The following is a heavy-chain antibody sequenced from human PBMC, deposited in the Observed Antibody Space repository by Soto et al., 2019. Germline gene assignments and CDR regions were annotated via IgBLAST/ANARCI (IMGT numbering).Heavy chain of an antibody. Sequence: GGPLRLSCAASGFTFSSYGMHWVRQAPGKGLEWVAVISYDGSNKYYADSVKGRFTISRDNSKNTLYLQMNSLRAEDTAVYYCAKDREQLASFDYWGQGTLVTVSS. CDR1: GFTFSSYG. CDR2: ISYDGSNK. D-gene: IGHD6-6*01. CDR3: AKDREQLASFDY. V-gene: IGHV3-30*18. J-gene: IGHJ4*02.